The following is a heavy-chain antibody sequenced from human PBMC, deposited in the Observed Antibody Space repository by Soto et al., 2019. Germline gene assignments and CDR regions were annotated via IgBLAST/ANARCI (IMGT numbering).Heavy chain of an antibody. Sequence: SETLSLTCTVSGGSISSGDYYWCWIRQPPGKGMEWIGYIYYSGSTYYNPSLKSRVTISVDTSKNQFSLKLSSVTAADTAVYYCARDQEEYYFDYWGQGTPVTVSS. J-gene: IGHJ4*02. CDR2: IYYSGST. CDR1: GGSISSGDYY. CDR3: ARDQEEYYFDY. V-gene: IGHV4-30-4*01. D-gene: IGHD3-10*01.